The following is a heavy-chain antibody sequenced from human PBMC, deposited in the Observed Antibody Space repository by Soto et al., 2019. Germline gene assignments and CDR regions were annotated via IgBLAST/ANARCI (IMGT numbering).Heavy chain of an antibody. CDR1: GGTFSSYT. V-gene: IGHV1-69*02. CDR3: ARAADFWSGYFYYYYMDV. D-gene: IGHD3-3*01. CDR2: IIPILGIA. Sequence: QVQLVQSGAEVKKPGSSVKVSCKASGGTFSSYTISWVRQAPGQGREWMGRIIPILGIANYAQKFQGRVTITADKSTSTAYMELSSLRSEDTAVYYCARAADFWSGYFYYYYMDVWGKGTTVTVSS. J-gene: IGHJ6*03.